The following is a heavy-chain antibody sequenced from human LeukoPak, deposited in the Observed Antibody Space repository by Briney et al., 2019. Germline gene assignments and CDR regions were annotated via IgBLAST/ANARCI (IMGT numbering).Heavy chain of an antibody. Sequence: DDYAMHWFRQAPGKGLEWVAGSNWNSVSAVYADSLNVRLTISRDTSKNTLYLQMNSLRPEDTAVYYCARDTYGGANYWGQGTLVTVSS. CDR2: SNWNSVSA. D-gene: IGHD4-23*01. CDR1: DDYA. V-gene: IGHV3-9*02. J-gene: IGHJ4*02. CDR3: ARDTYGGANY.